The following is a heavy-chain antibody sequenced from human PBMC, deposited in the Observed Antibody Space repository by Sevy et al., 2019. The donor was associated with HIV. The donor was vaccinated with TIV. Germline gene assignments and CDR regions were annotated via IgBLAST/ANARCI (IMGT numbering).Heavy chain of an antibody. V-gene: IGHV4-34*01. CDR3: ARGVEGVVPSPILGLGPWSKYCSFDL. D-gene: IGHD2-2*02. CDR2: VNH. Sequence: SETRSLTCAVSGGSFSGFSWNWIRQPPGKGLEWIGEVNHYGPSLKSRATISLDTSKNQFSLKLHSVTAADTAFYFCARGVEGVVPSPILGLGPWSKYCSFDLWGRGTLVTVSS. CDR1: GGSFSGFS. J-gene: IGHJ2*01.